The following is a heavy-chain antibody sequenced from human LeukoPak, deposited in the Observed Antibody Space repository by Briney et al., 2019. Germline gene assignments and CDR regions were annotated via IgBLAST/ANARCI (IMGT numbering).Heavy chain of an antibody. Sequence: GGSLRLSCAASGFTFSTYGMHWVRQAPGKGLEWVAVTSYDGGNKYYADSVKGRFTISRDNSKNTLYLQMNSLRAEDTAVYYCAKSRGGYSYGDNWLDPWGQGTPVTVSS. D-gene: IGHD5-18*01. V-gene: IGHV3-30*18. J-gene: IGHJ5*02. CDR2: TSYDGGNK. CDR3: AKSRGGYSYGDNWLDP. CDR1: GFTFSTYG.